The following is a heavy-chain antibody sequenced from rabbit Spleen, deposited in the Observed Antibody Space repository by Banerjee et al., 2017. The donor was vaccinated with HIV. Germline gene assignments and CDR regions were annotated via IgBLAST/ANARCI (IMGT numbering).Heavy chain of an antibody. CDR3: ARKATSGIDYYNL. D-gene: IGHD1-1*01. J-gene: IGHJ4*01. CDR2: IAAGSGVTT. Sequence: QSLEESGGDLVKPGASLTLTCTASGFSFSSGYYMCWVRQAPGKGLEWIACIAAGSGVTTYYANWAKGRFTISKTSSTTVTLQMTSLTVADTATYFCARKATSGIDYYNLWGPGTLVTVS. CDR1: GFSFSSGYY. V-gene: IGHV1S40*01.